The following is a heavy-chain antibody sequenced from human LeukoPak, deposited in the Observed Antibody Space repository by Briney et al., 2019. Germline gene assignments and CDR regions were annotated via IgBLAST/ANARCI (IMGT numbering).Heavy chain of an antibody. J-gene: IGHJ4*02. CDR1: GFPFSSYW. CDR2: IKQDGSKK. D-gene: IGHD5-24*01. Sequence: GGSLRLSCVASGFPFSSYWMTWVRQAPGKGLEWVANIKQDGSKKSYVDSVKGRFTISRDNAKNSLYLQLNSLRAEDTAIYYCTRVGYIDEGIDYWGQGTLVTVSS. V-gene: IGHV3-7*04. CDR3: TRVGYIDEGIDY.